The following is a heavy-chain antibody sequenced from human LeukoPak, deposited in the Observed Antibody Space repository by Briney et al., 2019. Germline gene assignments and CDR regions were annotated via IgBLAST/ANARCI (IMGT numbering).Heavy chain of an antibody. CDR3: ARRAVAGTTDP. CDR1: GYTFTSYY. D-gene: IGHD6-19*01. Sequence: GASVKVSCKASGYTFTSYYTHWVRQAPGQGLEWMGIINPSGGSTSYAQKFQGRVTMTRDTSTSTVYMELSSLRSEDTAVYYCARRAVAGTTDPWGQGTLVTVSS. J-gene: IGHJ5*02. CDR2: INPSGGST. V-gene: IGHV1-46*01.